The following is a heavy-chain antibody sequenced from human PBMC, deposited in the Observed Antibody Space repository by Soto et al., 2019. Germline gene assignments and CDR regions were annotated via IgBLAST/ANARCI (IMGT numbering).Heavy chain of an antibody. J-gene: IGHJ6*02. CDR3: ARDSRTPSGGMDV. CDR2: IYYSGSS. V-gene: IGHV4-30-4*08. CDR1: GGSIGGDYY. Sequence: SETLSLTCSVSGGSIGGDYYWSWIRQSPEKGLEWIGYIYYSGSSYSNPALQSRLTISLDTSKNQFSLKLTSVTAADTAVYYCARDSRTPSGGMDVWGQGTTVTVSS.